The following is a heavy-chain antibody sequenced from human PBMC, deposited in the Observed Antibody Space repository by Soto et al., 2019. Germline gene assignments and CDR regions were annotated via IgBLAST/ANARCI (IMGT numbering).Heavy chain of an antibody. CDR1: GFTVSSNY. D-gene: IGHD2-15*01. CDR3: ASFCSAGAFDI. V-gene: IGHV3-53*02. J-gene: IGHJ3*02. Sequence: EVQLVETGGGLIQPGGSLRLSCAASGFTVSSNYMSWVRQAPGKGLEWVSVIYSGGSTYYADSVKGRFTISRDNSKNTLYCQMNSLRAEDTAVYYCASFCSAGAFDIWGQGTMVTVSS. CDR2: IYSGGST.